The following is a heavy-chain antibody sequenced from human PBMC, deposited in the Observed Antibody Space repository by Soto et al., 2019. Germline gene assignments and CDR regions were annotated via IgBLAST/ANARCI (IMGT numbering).Heavy chain of an antibody. J-gene: IGHJ6*02. CDR1: GGSISSYY. CDR3: ARNMSMENFYYGMDV. CDR2: IYTSGST. V-gene: IGHV4-4*07. Sequence: SETLSLTCTVSGGSISSYYWRWIRQPAGTGLEWIGRIYTSGSTNYNPSLKSRVTMSVDTAKNQFSLKLTSVTAADTAVYYCARNMSMENFYYGMDVWGQGTTVTVSS. D-gene: IGHD6-6*01.